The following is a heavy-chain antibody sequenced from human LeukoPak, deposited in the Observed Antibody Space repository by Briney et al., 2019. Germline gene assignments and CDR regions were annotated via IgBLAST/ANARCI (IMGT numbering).Heavy chain of an antibody. Sequence: GGSLRLSCAASGFTFSSSSMNWVRQAPGKGLEWVSFISTSGTIYYADSVKGRFTISRDNAKNSLYLQMNSRRAEDTAVYYCARLTDYWGQGTLVTVSS. CDR1: GFTFSSSS. V-gene: IGHV3-48*01. J-gene: IGHJ4*02. CDR2: ISTSGTI. CDR3: ARLTDY.